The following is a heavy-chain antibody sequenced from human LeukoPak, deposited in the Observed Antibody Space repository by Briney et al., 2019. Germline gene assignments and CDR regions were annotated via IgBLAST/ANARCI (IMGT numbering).Heavy chain of an antibody. D-gene: IGHD1-26*01. J-gene: IGHJ4*02. CDR2: IYYGGST. CDR3: GRGAVGHGAGIDY. Sequence: SETLSLTCTVPGGSISSYYWSWIRQPPGKGLEWIGYIYYGGSTNYNASLKSRVTISIDTSKNQFSLNLSSVTAADTAVYYCGRGAVGHGAGIDYWGQGMLVTVSS. CDR1: GGSISSYY. V-gene: IGHV4-59*01.